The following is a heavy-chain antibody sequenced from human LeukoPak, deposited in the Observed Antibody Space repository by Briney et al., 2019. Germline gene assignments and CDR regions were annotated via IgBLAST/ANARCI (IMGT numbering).Heavy chain of an antibody. V-gene: IGHV3-21*01. J-gene: IGHJ4*02. D-gene: IGHD3-9*01. CDR1: GFTFSSYS. CDR2: ISSSSSYI. CDR3: ARGKEDYDILTGYYLYYFDY. Sequence: GGSLRLSCGASGFTFSSYSMKWVRQAPGKGLEWVSSISSSSSYIYYADSVKGRFTISRDNAKNSLYLQMNSLRAEDTAVYYCARGKEDYDILTGYYLYYFDYWGQGTLVTVSS.